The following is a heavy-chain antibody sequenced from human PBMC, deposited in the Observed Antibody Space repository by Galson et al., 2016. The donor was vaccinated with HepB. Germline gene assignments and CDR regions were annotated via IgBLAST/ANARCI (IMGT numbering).Heavy chain of an antibody. CDR1: GFTFSNYA. CDR3: AKDLGISMIVVAPGFDY. CDR2: ISGSGDST. D-gene: IGHD3-22*01. V-gene: IGHV3-23*01. Sequence: SLRLSCAVSGFTFSNYAVSWVRQAPGKGLEWVSGISGSGDSTYYADSVKGRFTISRDNSKNTLYLQMNSLRGEDTAVYYCAKDLGISMIVVAPGFDYWGQGTLVPDS. J-gene: IGHJ4*02.